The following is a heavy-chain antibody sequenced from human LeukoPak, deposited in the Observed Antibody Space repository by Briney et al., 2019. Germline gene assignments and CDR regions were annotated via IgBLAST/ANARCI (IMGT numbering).Heavy chain of an antibody. CDR2: ISASGGTT. CDR1: GFTFSNYA. Sequence: PGGSLRLSCTASGFTFSNYAMSWVRQAPGTGLEWVSAISASGGTTYYADSVKGRFTISRDNSKNTLYLQMNSLRAEDTAVYYCAKTQTPIAARPGHYFDYWGQGTLVTVSS. CDR3: AKTQTPIAARPGHYFDY. V-gene: IGHV3-23*01. J-gene: IGHJ4*02. D-gene: IGHD6-6*01.